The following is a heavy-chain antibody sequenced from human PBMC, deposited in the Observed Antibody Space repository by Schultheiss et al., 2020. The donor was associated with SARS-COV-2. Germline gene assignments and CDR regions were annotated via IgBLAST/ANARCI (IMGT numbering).Heavy chain of an antibody. J-gene: IGHJ6*03. CDR2: IKSKTDGGTT. D-gene: IGHD1-7*01. V-gene: IGHV3-15*01. CDR3: ARLGNDRTGTTSPVGHYMDV. Sequence: GGSLRLSCAASGFTFSNAWMSWVRQAPGKGLEWVGRIKSKTDGGTTDYAAPVKGRFTISRDNSKNTLYLQMNSLRAEDTAVYYCARLGNDRTGTTSPVGHYMDVWGKGTTVTVSS. CDR1: GFTFSNAW.